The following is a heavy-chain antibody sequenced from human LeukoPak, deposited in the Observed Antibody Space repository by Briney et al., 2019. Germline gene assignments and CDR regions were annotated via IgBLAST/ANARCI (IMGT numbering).Heavy chain of an antibody. CDR1: GFDLNYYW. V-gene: IGHV3-7*01. J-gene: IGHJ4*02. D-gene: IGHD2-21*01. CDR3: TRWVSQYYFDF. Sequence: GGSLRLSCEVSGFDLNYYWLSWVRQAPGKGLEWVALIHHDESEQYYVDSVKARFSVSRGNAKGSVHLQMNSLRVDDTAVYYCTRWVSQYYFDFWGQGALVTVSS. CDR2: IHHDESEQ.